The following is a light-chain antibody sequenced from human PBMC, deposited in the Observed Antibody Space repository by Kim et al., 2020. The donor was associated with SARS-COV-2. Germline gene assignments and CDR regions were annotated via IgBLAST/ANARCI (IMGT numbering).Light chain of an antibody. CDR2: AAD. CDR3: QQSYSPPYT. CDR1: QSISFF. V-gene: IGKV1-39*01. Sequence: DIQMTQSPSSLSASVGDTVTITCRSSQSISFFLNWYQQKPGKAPSLLISAADNLKSGVPPRFSGSGSRADFTLTITSLQPEDFATYYCQQSYSPPYTFGQGTKLEI. J-gene: IGKJ2*01.